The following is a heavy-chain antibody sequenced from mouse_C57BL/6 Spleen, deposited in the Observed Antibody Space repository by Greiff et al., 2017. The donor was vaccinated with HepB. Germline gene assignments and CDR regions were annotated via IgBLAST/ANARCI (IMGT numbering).Heavy chain of an antibody. CDR1: GYTFTSYW. D-gene: IGHD2-5*01. V-gene: IGHV1-69*01. CDR3: ARTYYSNYGNYAMDY. CDR2: IDPSDSYT. Sequence: VQLQQPGAELVMPGASVKLSCKASGYTFTSYWMHWVKQRPGQGLEWIGEIDPSDSYTNYNPKFKGKSTLTVDKSSSTAYMQLSSLTSEDSAVYYCARTYYSNYGNYAMDYWGQGTSVTVSS. J-gene: IGHJ4*01.